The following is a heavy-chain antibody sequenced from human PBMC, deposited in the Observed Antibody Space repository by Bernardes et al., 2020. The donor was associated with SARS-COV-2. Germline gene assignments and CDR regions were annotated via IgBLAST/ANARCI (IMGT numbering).Heavy chain of an antibody. CDR3: ARAQYCENTSCLVKDYY. CDR1: GFTFNTYW. Sequence: GGSLRLSCAASGFTFNTYWISWVRQAPGKGLEWVANIKQDGSEKYYVDSVKGRFTVSRDNAKNSLYLQMNSLRAEDTATYYCARAQYCENTSCLVKDYY. D-gene: IGHD2-2*01. V-gene: IGHV3-7*01. CDR2: IKQDGSEK. J-gene: IGHJ6*01.